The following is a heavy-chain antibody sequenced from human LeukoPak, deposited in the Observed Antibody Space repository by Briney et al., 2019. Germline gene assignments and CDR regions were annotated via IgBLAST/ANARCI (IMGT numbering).Heavy chain of an antibody. D-gene: IGHD1-26*01. CDR1: GFTFCWDR. V-gene: IGHV3-7*01. CDR3: ARDPDNFKGANFHY. J-gene: IGHJ4*02. CDR2: INQAGSTT. Sequence: GGSLRLFCAASGFTFCWDRMNWVRQAPGRGLEWVAAINQAGSTTYYVDSGKGRFTIARDNAQTSLYLQMDSLRVEDTAVYYCARDPDNFKGANFHYWGQGTLVTVSS.